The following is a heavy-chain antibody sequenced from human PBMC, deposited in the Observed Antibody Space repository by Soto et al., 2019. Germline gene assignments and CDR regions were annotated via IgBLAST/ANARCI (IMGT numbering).Heavy chain of an antibody. V-gene: IGHV1-18*01. D-gene: IGHD2-8*01. CDR3: ARGFSSSNGILLMLGPIDY. CDR1: GYTFTSYG. CDR2: ISAYNGNT. Sequence: ASVKVSCKASGYTFTSYGISWVRQAPGQGLEWMGWISAYNGNTNYAQKLQGRVTMTTDTSTSTAYMELRSLRSDDTAVYYCARGFSSSNGILLMLGPIDYWGQGTLVTVSS. J-gene: IGHJ4*02.